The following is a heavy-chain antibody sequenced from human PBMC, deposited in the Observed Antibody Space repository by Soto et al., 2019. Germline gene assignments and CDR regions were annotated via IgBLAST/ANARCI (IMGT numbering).Heavy chain of an antibody. J-gene: IGHJ6*02. D-gene: IGHD2-2*01. CDR3: ARQLVVPAALYYYGMDV. CDR1: GYTFTSYG. V-gene: IGHV1-18*01. CDR2: ISAYNGNT. Sequence: ASVKVSCKASGYTFTSYGISWVRQAPGQGLEWMGWISAYNGNTNYAQKLQGRVTMTTDTSTSTAYMELRSLRSDDTAVYYCARQLVVPAALYYYGMDVWGQGTTVTVSS.